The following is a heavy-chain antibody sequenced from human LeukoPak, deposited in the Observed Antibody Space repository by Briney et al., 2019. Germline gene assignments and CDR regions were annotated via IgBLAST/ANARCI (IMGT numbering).Heavy chain of an antibody. V-gene: IGHV1-8*01. D-gene: IGHD1-26*01. CDR2: MNPNSGNT. Sequence: GASVKVSCKASGYTFTSYDINWVRQATGQGLEWMGWMNPNSGNTGYAQKFQGRVTMTRNTSISTAYMELSSLRAEDTAVYYCARYRFVVGATDSFDMWGQGTTVTVSS. CDR1: GYTFTSYD. J-gene: IGHJ3*02. CDR3: ARYRFVVGATDSFDM.